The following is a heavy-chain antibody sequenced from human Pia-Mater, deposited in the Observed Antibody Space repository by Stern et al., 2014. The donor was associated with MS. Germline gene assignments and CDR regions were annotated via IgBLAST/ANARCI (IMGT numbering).Heavy chain of an antibody. CDR2: VYYSGAT. J-gene: IGHJ4*02. Sequence: QVQLQESGPGLVKPSETLSLTCAVSGDSISSYTHYWAWIRQPPGKGLEWIGSVYYSGATYYNPSLKSPATISVATSKNHFSLGLNSGTAADTAVYYCAKHACTGAACPFDLWGQGTLVTVSS. V-gene: IGHV4-39*01. CDR3: AKHACTGAACPFDL. D-gene: IGHD2-8*02. CDR1: GDSISSYTHY.